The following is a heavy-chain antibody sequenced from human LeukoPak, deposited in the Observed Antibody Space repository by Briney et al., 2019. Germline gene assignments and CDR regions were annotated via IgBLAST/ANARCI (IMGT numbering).Heavy chain of an antibody. Sequence: ASVKVSCKASGYTSTGYYMHWVRQAPGQGLEWMGWINPNSGGTNYAQKFQGRVTMTRDTSISTAYMELSRLRSDDTAVYYCAREFYGVAGVDYWGQGTLVTVSS. CDR3: AREFYGVAGVDY. V-gene: IGHV1-2*02. CDR1: GYTSTGYY. J-gene: IGHJ4*02. CDR2: INPNSGGT. D-gene: IGHD3-3*01.